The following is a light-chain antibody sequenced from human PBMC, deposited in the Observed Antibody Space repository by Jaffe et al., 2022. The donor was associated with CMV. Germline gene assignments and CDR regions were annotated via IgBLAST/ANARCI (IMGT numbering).Light chain of an antibody. V-gene: IGKV1-NL1*01. CDR1: QGITQT. J-gene: IGKJ1*01. CDR3: QQYYSSPWT. CDR2: AAS. Sequence: DIQMTQSPSSLSASVGDRVTITCRASQGITQTVAWYQHKSGKAPKLLLYAASRLESGVPSRFSGSGSGADYTLTISSLLPEDFATYYCQQYYSSPWTFGQGTKVEIK.